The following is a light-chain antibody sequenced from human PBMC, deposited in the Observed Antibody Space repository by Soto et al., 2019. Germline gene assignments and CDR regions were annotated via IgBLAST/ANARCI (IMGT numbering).Light chain of an antibody. CDR3: QSYDSSRSPLYV. CDR1: SSNIGSNT. J-gene: IGLJ1*01. V-gene: IGLV1-44*01. CDR2: ANN. Sequence: QSVLTQPPSASGTPGQRVTISCSGSSSNIGSNTVNWYQQLPGTAPKLLIYANNNRPSGVPDRFSGSKSGTSASLAITGLQAEDEADYYCQSYDSSRSPLYVFGTGTKATVL.